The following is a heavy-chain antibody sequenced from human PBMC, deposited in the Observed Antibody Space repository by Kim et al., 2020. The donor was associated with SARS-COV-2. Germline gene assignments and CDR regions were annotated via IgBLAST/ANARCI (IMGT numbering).Heavy chain of an antibody. CDR3: ARVVVTATKLYYFDY. CDR1: GFTVSSNY. Sequence: GGSLRLSCAASGFTVSSNYMSWVRQAPGKGLEWVSVIYSGGSTYYADSVKGRFTISRDNSKNTLYLQMNSLGAEDTAVYYCARVVVTATKLYYFDYWGQGALVTVSS. V-gene: IGHV3-66*02. D-gene: IGHD2-21*02. CDR2: IYSGGST. J-gene: IGHJ4*02.